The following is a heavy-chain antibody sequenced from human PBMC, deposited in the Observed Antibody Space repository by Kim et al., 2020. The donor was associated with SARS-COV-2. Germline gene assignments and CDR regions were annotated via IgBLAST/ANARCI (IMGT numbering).Heavy chain of an antibody. CDR3: ARENSNRVFREAAFDI. Sequence: ASVKVSCKASGYTFTSYYMHWVRQAPGQGLEWMGIINPSGGSTSYAQKFQGRVTMTRDTSTSTVYMELSSLRSEDTAVYYCARENSNRVFREAAFDIWGQGTMVTVSS. V-gene: IGHV1-46*01. J-gene: IGHJ3*02. CDR1: GYTFTSYY. D-gene: IGHD2-21*01. CDR2: INPSGGST.